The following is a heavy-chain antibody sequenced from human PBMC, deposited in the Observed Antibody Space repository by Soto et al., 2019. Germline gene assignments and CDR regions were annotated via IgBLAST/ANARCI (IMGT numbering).Heavy chain of an antibody. CDR3: AAGGGLPRYY. D-gene: IGHD5-12*01. V-gene: IGHV4-30-2*01. CDR2: IYHSGST. CDR1: GGSISSGGYS. J-gene: IGHJ4*02. Sequence: QLQLQESGSGLVKPSQTLSLTCAVSGGSISSGGYSWSWIRQPPGKGLEWIGYIYHSGSTYYNPSRXSXVXIXXERSKNQFPLKLSSVTAAATAVYSCAAGGGLPRYYWGQGTLVTVSS.